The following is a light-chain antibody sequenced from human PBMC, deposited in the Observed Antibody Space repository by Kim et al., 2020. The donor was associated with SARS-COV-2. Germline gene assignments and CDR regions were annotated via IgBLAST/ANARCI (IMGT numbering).Light chain of an antibody. J-gene: IGLJ2*01. CDR1: NIGSKS. V-gene: IGLV3-21*04. CDR3: QVWDSSIDHVV. Sequence: SYELTQPPSVSVAPGKTARITCGGNNIGSKSVHWYQQKPGQAPVLVIYYDSDRPSGIPERFSGSNSGITATLTISRVEAGDEADYYCQVWDSSIDHVVFG. CDR2: YDS.